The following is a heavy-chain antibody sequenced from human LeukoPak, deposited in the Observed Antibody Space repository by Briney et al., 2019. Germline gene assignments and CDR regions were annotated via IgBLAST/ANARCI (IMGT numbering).Heavy chain of an antibody. CDR2: IYYSGST. CDR1: GDSISSYY. V-gene: IGHV4-59*01. J-gene: IGHJ6*02. D-gene: IGHD5-18*01. Sequence: KPSETLSLTCTVSGDSISSYYWSWIRQPPGKGLEWIGYIYYSGSTNYNPSLKGRVTISVDTSKNQFSLKLSSVTAADTAVYYCARIIHSYGYYYGMDVWGQGTTVTVSS. CDR3: ARIIHSYGYYYGMDV.